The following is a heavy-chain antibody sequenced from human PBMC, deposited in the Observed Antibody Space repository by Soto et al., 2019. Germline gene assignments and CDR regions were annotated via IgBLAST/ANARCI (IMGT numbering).Heavy chain of an antibody. Sequence: SETLCLTCAVYGGSFSGYYWSWIRQPPGKGLEWIGEINHSGSTNYNPSLKSRVTISVDTSKNQFSLKLSSVTAADTAVYYCARVGGTTGTTRYYYYMDVWGKGTTVTVSS. CDR3: ARVGGTTGTTRYYYYMDV. CDR2: INHSGST. CDR1: GGSFSGYY. V-gene: IGHV4-34*01. D-gene: IGHD1-1*01. J-gene: IGHJ6*03.